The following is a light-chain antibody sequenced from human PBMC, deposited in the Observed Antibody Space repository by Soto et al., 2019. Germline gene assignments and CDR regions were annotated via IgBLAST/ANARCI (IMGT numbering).Light chain of an antibody. CDR1: QSLSSDF. J-gene: IGKJ1*01. CDR3: QQYGTSLWT. CDR2: SSS. Sequence: EIVLTQSPGTLSLSPGERAILSCRASQSLSSDFLAWYQQKPGQAPRLLIYSSSNRATGIPDRFSGSGSGTDFTLTISRLEPADFAVYYCQQYGTSLWTFGQGTKVEIK. V-gene: IGKV3-20*01.